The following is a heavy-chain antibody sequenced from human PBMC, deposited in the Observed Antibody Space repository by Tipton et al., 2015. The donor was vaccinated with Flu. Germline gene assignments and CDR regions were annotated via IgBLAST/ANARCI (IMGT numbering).Heavy chain of an antibody. J-gene: IGHJ4*02. CDR3: ARVSRSGTSHAGYFDY. CDR2: IYSTGNT. CDR1: AGSISTYS. Sequence: TLSLTCTVSAGSISTYSWSWIRQPAGKGLEWIGRIYSTGNTNYNPALNSRVTMSVDTSKNQFSLKLSSVTAADTAVYYCARVSRSGTSHAGYFDYWGQGTLLTVS. D-gene: IGHD1-7*01. V-gene: IGHV4-4*07.